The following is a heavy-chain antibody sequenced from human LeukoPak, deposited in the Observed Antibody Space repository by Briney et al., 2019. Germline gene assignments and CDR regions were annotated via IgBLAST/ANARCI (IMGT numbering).Heavy chain of an antibody. Sequence: SVKVSCKASGGTFSSYAISWVRQAPGQGLEWMGRIIPILGIANYAQKFQGRVTITADKSTSTAYMELSSLRSEDTAVYYCAKDMGPSSYYFDYWGQGTLVTVSS. J-gene: IGHJ4*02. CDR1: GGTFSSYA. V-gene: IGHV1-69*04. CDR3: AKDMGPSSYYFDY. CDR2: IIPILGIA. D-gene: IGHD2-2*01.